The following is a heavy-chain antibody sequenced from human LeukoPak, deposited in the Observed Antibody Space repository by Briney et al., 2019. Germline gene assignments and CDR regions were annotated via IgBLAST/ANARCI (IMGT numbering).Heavy chain of an antibody. CDR3: ARGRHYYDSSDYYYEGDGFDI. D-gene: IGHD3-22*01. Sequence: ASVKVSCKASGDSFTSSYMHWVRQAPGQGLEWMGIINPSGGSASYAQKFQGRVTMNRDMSTSTVYMELSNLRSEDTAVYYCARGRHYYDSSDYYYEGDGFDIWGQGTMVTVSS. V-gene: IGHV1-46*01. CDR2: INPSGGSA. CDR1: GDSFTSSY. J-gene: IGHJ3*02.